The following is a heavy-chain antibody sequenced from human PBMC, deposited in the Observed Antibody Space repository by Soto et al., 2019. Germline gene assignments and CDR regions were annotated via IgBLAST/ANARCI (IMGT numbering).Heavy chain of an antibody. CDR2: ISYDGSDT. V-gene: IGHV3-30*09. CDR3: VRENHDFDM. J-gene: IGHJ3*02. Sequence: QVQLVEPGGGVVQPGRSLRLSCVASGFTFSDYGMHWVRQAPGQGLEWVTFISYDGSDTFYADSVKGRFAISRENSENTVYLQMNSLRTEDRAIYYCVRENHDFDMWGQGTMVTVSS. CDR1: GFTFSDYG.